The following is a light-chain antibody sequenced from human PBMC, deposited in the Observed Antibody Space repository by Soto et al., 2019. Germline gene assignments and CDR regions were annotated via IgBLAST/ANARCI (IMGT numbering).Light chain of an antibody. Sequence: QSALTQPASVSGSPGQSITISCTGTSSDVGVYNYVSWYQLHPGKAPKLIIYDVTNRPSGVSSRFSGSKSGNTASLTISGLQPDDEADYYCSSYTSGMVFGGGTKLTVL. V-gene: IGLV2-14*01. CDR2: DVT. CDR1: SSDVGVYNY. J-gene: IGLJ2*01. CDR3: SSYTSGMV.